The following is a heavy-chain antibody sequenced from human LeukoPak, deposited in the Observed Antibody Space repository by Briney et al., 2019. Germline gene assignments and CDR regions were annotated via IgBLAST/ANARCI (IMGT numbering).Heavy chain of an antibody. CDR3: ARDLRFSTGY. CDR2: ISYDGSNK. V-gene: IGHV3-30*03. J-gene: IGHJ4*02. D-gene: IGHD4-17*01. CDR1: GFTFSSYG. Sequence: GGSLRLSCAASGFTFSSYGMHWVRQAPGKGLEWVAVISYDGSNKYYADSVKGRFTISRDNSKNTLYLQMNSLRAEDTAIYYCARDLRFSTGYWGQGTLVTVSS.